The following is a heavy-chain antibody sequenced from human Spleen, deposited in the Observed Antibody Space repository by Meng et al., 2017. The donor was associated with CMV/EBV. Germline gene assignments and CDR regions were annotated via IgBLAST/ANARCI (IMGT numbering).Heavy chain of an antibody. CDR3: ARLSPSYSSSSSVGAFDI. Sequence: ASVKVSCKASGYTFTDYYIHWVRQAPGQGLEWMGWINPNSGGTNYAQKFQGRVTMTRDTSINTAYMELSRLRSDDTAVYYCARLSPSYSSSSSVGAFDIWGQGTKVTVSS. J-gene: IGHJ3*02. CDR2: INPNSGGT. V-gene: IGHV1-2*02. D-gene: IGHD6-6*01. CDR1: GYTFTDYY.